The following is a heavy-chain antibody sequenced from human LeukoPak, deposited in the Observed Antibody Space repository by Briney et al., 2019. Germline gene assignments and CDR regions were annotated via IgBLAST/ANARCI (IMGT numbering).Heavy chain of an antibody. V-gene: IGHV3-30*04. J-gene: IGHJ4*02. CDR2: ISYDGSNK. CDR3: AKGAYYGD. Sequence: PGRSLRLSCAASGFTFSSYAMHWVRQAPGKGLEWVAVISYDGSNKYYADSVKGRFTISRDNSKNTLYLQMNSLRVEDTAVYYCAKGAYYGDWGQGTLVTISS. CDR1: GFTFSSYA. D-gene: IGHD3-3*01.